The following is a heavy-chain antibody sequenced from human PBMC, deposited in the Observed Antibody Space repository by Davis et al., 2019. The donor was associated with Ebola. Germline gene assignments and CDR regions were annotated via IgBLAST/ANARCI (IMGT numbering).Heavy chain of an antibody. J-gene: IGHJ4*02. V-gene: IGHV3-30-3*01. CDR1: GFTFSSYW. CDR2: ISYDGSNK. Sequence: GESLKISCAASGFTFSSYWMSWVRQAPGKGLEWVAVISYDGSNKYYADSVKGRFTISRDNSKNTLYLQMNSLRAEDTAVYYCAREFGVGPTVDYWGQGTLVTVSS. CDR3: AREFGVGPTVDY. D-gene: IGHD3-10*01.